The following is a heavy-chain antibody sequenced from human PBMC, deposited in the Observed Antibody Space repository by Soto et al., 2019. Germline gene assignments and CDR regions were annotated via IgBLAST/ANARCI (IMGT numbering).Heavy chain of an antibody. J-gene: IGHJ3*02. D-gene: IGHD2-2*01. Sequence: ASVKVSCKASGYTFTGYYIHWVRQAPGQGLEWMGWINPNSGGTNYAQKFQGRVTMTRDTSISTAYMELSRLRSDDTAVYYCAIPTTYCSSTSCYYDAFDIWGQGTMVTVSS. CDR1: GYTFTGYY. V-gene: IGHV1-2*02. CDR2: INPNSGGT. CDR3: AIPTTYCSSTSCYYDAFDI.